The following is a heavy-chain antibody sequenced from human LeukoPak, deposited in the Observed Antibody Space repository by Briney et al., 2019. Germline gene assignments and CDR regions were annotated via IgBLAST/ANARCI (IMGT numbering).Heavy chain of an antibody. CDR2: ISGSGGRT. V-gene: IGHV3-23*01. CDR1: GFTFSSNA. CDR3: AKGSLIAVAGPFDC. J-gene: IGHJ4*02. Sequence: GGSLRLSCAASGFTFSSNAMSWVRQAPGKGMEWVSTISGSGGRTYYADSVKGRFAISRDNSKNTLYLHMNSLRAEDTALYYCAKGSLIAVAGPFDCWCQGTLVTVSS. D-gene: IGHD6-19*01.